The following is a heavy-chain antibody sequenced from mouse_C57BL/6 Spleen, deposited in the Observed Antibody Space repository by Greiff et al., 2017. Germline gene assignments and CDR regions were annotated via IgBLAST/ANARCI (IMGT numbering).Heavy chain of an antibody. CDR2: IYPGSGST. Sequence: QVQLQQPGAELVKPGASVKMSCKASGYTFTSYWLTWVKQRPGQGLEWIGDIYPGSGSTNYNEKFKSKATLTVDTSSSTAYMQLSSLTSEDSAVYYCATRRTSTVLNDYWGQGTTLTVSS. D-gene: IGHD2-1*01. V-gene: IGHV1-55*01. CDR3: ATRRTSTVLNDY. CDR1: GYTFTSYW. J-gene: IGHJ2*01.